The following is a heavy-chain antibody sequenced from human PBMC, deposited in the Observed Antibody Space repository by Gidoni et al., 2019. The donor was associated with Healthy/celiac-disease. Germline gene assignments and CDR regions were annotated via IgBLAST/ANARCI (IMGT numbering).Heavy chain of an antibody. CDR3: ARGQVGITGAFLDY. V-gene: IGHV3-30-3*01. CDR1: GFTFSSYA. D-gene: IGHD1-26*01. Sequence: QVQLVESGGGVVQPGRSLRLSCAASGFTFSSYAMHWVRQAPGKGLEWVAVISYDGSNKYYADSVKGRFTISRDNSKNTLYLQMNSLRAEDTAVYYCARGQVGITGAFLDYWGQGTLVTVSS. CDR2: ISYDGSNK. J-gene: IGHJ4*02.